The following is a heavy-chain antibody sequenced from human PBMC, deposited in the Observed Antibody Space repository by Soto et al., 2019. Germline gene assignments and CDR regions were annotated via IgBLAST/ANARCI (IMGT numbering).Heavy chain of an antibody. CDR3: ANLILLWFGEDYGMDV. V-gene: IGHV3-23*01. J-gene: IGHJ6*02. D-gene: IGHD3-10*01. Sequence: EVQLLESGGGLVQPGGSLRLSCAASGFTFSSYAMSWVRQAPGKGLEWVSAISGRGGSTYYADSLKGRFTISRDNPKNTLYLQMNSLRAEDTAVYYCANLILLWFGEDYGMDVWGQGTTVTVSS. CDR1: GFTFSSYA. CDR2: ISGRGGST.